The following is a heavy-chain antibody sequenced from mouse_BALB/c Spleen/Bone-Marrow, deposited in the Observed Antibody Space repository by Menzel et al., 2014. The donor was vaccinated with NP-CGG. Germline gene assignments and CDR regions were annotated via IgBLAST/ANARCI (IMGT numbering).Heavy chain of an antibody. J-gene: IGHJ3*01. V-gene: IGHV14-3*02. D-gene: IGHD1-1*01. CDR1: GFNINDTY. CDR2: IDTANGNT. Sequence: EVQLQQSGAELVKPGASVKLSCTASGFNINDTYMHWVKQRPEQGLEWIGRIDTANGNTKYDPKFQGKATITADTSSNTAYLQLISLTSYDTTVYYCASYYYGSIVFAYWGQGTLVTVSS. CDR3: ASYYYGSIVFAY.